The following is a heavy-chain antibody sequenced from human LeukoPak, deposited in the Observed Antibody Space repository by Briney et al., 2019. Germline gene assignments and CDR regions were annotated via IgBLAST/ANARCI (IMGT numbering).Heavy chain of an antibody. V-gene: IGHV3-21*01. CDR1: GFTFSTYS. Sequence: GGSLRLSCAASGFTFSTYSMHWVRQAPGKGLEWVSSIRSGGTYINYADSVKGRFTISRDDAKNSLYLQMNSLRAEDTAVYYCARDGIFDFWGQGTLVAVSS. CDR2: IRSGGTYI. J-gene: IGHJ4*02. CDR3: ARDGIFDF.